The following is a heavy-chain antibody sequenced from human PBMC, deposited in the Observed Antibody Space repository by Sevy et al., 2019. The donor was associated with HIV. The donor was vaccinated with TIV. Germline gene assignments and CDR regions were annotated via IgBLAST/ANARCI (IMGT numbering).Heavy chain of an antibody. CDR2: RNSGGGST. D-gene: IGHD3-22*01. CDR3: AKDVVGGYYDSSGYSDH. J-gene: IGHJ4*02. V-gene: IGHV3-23*01. CDR1: GFTFTEFV. Sequence: GGSLRLSCAASGFTFTEFVMSWVRQAPGKGLEWVSTRNSGGGSTYYADSVKGRFTISRDNSQNTLDLQMNSLRAEDTAVYYCAKDVVGGYYDSSGYSDHWGQGTLVTVSS.